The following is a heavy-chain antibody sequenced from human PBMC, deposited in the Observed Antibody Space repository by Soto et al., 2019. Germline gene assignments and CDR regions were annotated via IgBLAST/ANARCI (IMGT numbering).Heavy chain of an antibody. V-gene: IGHV4-34*01. CDR2: INHMGST. CDR3: ARGNIDVRDYDILPGYHGLDI. J-gene: IGHJ3*02. D-gene: IGHD3-9*01. CDR1: GGSFSGYF. Sequence: QVRLQQWGAGLLKPSETLSLTCTVFGGSFSGYFCTWIRQPPGKGRECNGEINHMGSTNYIPSLKSRVTRSVATSTNPFSLKLSSVTGADRAVYYCARGNIDVRDYDILPGYHGLDIWGQETMVTVSS.